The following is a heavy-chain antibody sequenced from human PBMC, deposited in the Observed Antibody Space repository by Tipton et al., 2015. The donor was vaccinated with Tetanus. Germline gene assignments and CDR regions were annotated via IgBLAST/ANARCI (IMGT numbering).Heavy chain of an antibody. CDR3: ARSTGSGNYFDN. J-gene: IGHJ4*02. D-gene: IGHD3-10*01. Sequence: TLSLTCTVSGGSISNHYWSWIRQPPGKGLEWIGYLYDNGRTKYNPSLNSRVTVSEDTSKSQFSLKLSSVTAADTAVYYCARSTGSGNYFDNWGQGILVAVSS. V-gene: IGHV4-59*11. CDR1: GGSISNHY. CDR2: LYDNGRT.